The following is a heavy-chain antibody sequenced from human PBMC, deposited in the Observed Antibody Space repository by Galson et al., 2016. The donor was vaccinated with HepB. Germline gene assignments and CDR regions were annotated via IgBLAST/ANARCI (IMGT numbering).Heavy chain of an antibody. CDR2: ISGDGGVT. D-gene: IGHD5/OR15-5a*01. Sequence: SLRLSCAASGFTFSSFGMSWVRQAPGKGLEWLSVISGDGGVTFYEDSVKGRFTISRDNSKNTLYLHMTSLRVEDTAVYFCVRDQSDSVAWGQGTLATVSS. V-gene: IGHV3-23*01. CDR3: VRDQSDSVA. CDR1: GFTFSSFG. J-gene: IGHJ5*02.